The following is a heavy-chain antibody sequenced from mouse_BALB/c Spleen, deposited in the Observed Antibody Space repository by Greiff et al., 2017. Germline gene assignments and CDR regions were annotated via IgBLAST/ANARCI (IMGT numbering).Heavy chain of an antibody. V-gene: IGHV1-12*01. J-gene: IGHJ4*01. CDR3: ARGEGNYLYYYAMDY. D-gene: IGHD2-1*01. CDR2: IYPGNGDT. CDR1: GYTFTSYN. Sequence: QVQLQQPGAELVKPGASVKMSCKASGYTFTSYNMHWVKQTPGQGLEWIGAIYPGNGDTSYNQKFKGKATLTADKSSSTAYMQLSSLTSEDSAVYYCARGEGNYLYYYAMDYWGQGTSVTVSS.